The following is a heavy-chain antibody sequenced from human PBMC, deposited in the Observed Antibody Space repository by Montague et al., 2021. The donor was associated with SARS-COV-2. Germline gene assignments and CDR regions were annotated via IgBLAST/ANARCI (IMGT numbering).Heavy chain of an antibody. D-gene: IGHD3-10*01. Sequence: SLRLSCAASGFTFSSYAMHWVRQASGKELEWVALISFDGSNKYYADSVKGRFTISRDISKNTLYLQMNSLRAEDTAVYYCASYGAHGRFGFDHWGQGTLVTVSS. CDR2: ISFDGSNK. CDR1: GFTFSSYA. V-gene: IGHV3-30*04. CDR3: ASYGAHGRFGFDH. J-gene: IGHJ4*02.